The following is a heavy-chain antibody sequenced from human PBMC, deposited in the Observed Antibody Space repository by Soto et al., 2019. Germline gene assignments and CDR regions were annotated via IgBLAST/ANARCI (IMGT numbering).Heavy chain of an antibody. V-gene: IGHV6-1*01. D-gene: IGHD6-19*01. CDR2: TYYRSKWYN. Sequence: SQTLSLTCVISGDSVSSNSAAWNWIRQSPSRGLEWLGRTYYRSKWYNDYAVSVKSRITINPDASKNQFSLQLTSVTPEDTAVYYCARDRGSSSGWLNNWFDPWGQGTLVTVSS. CDR3: ARDRGSSSGWLNNWFDP. CDR1: GDSVSSNSAA. J-gene: IGHJ5*02.